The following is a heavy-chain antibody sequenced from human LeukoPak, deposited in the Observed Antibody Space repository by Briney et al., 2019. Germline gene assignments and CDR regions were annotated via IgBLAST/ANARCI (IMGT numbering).Heavy chain of an antibody. J-gene: IGHJ6*03. Sequence: ASVKVSCKASGYTFTSYDINWVRQATGQGLEWMGWMNPNSGNTGYAQKFQGRVTMTRNTSISTAYMELSSLRSEDTAVYYCARTGGYSYGFDYYYYYMDVWGKGTTVTVSS. D-gene: IGHD5-18*01. CDR2: MNPNSGNT. CDR3: ARTGGYSYGFDYYYYYMDV. CDR1: GYTFTSYD. V-gene: IGHV1-8*01.